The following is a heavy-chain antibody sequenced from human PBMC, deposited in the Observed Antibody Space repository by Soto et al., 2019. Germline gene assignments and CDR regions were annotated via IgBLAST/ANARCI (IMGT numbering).Heavy chain of an antibody. V-gene: IGHV1-2*04. Sequence: GASVKVSCKASGYTFTGYYMHWVRQAPGQGLEWMGWINPNSGGTNYAQKFQGWVTMTRDTSISTAYMELSRLRSDDTAVYYCARGGNSSNWYGPDYFYYWGQGTLVTVSS. J-gene: IGHJ4*02. D-gene: IGHD6-13*01. CDR1: GYTFTGYY. CDR2: INPNSGGT. CDR3: ARGGNSSNWYGPDYFYY.